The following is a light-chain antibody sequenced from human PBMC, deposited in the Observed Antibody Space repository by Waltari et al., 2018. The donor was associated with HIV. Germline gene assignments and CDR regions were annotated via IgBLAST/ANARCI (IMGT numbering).Light chain of an antibody. CDR3: QVWDRGTAV. CDR1: DLTDKY. CDR2: QAT. J-gene: IGLJ2*01. Sequence: SYDLTQPLSVSVSPGETASITCSGDDLTDKYAYWYQQKPGQSPLLVIYQATQRPSGSPERFSGSSSGNTAALTISGTQPMDEADYFCQVWDRGTAVFGGGTKVTVL. V-gene: IGLV3-1*01.